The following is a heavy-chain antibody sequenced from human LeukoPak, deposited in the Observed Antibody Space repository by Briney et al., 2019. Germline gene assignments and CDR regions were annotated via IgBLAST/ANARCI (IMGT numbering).Heavy chain of an antibody. CDR3: ASPRSDSSGYYFDY. D-gene: IGHD3-22*01. CDR2: INHSGST. Sequence: SETLSLTCAVYGGSFSGYYWSWIRQPPVKGLEWIGEINHSGSTNYNPSLKSRVTISVDTSKNQFSLKLSSVTAADTAVYYCASPRSDSSGYYFDYWGQGTLVTVSS. CDR1: GGSFSGYY. J-gene: IGHJ4*02. V-gene: IGHV4-34*01.